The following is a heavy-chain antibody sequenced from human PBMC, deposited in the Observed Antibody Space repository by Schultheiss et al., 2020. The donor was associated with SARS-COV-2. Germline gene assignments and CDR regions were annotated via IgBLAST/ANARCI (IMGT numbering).Heavy chain of an antibody. D-gene: IGHD5-24*01. CDR2: IDPSDSYT. CDR1: GYSFTSYW. CDR3: ARRADGYLEYFDS. Sequence: GGSLRLSCKGSGYSFTSYWISWVRQMPGKGLEWMGRIDPSDSYTNYSPSFQGHVTISADKSISTAYLQWSSLKASDTAMYYCARRADGYLEYFDSWGQGTLVTVSS. J-gene: IGHJ4*02. V-gene: IGHV5-10-1*01.